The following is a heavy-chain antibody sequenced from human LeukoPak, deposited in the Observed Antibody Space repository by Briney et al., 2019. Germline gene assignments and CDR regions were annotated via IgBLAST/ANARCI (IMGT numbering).Heavy chain of an antibody. J-gene: IGHJ5*02. CDR1: GASINSGDYY. V-gene: IGHV4-30-4*02. D-gene: IGHD3-22*01. Sequence: SETLSLTCIVYGASINSGDYYWSWIRQPPGKGLEWFGYIYYSGCTYYNPSLKSRVTISVDTSKHQFCLQPSSVTAADSATDYCARVSRFNGEGVILFAPGGQGTLVTVSS. CDR2: IYYSGCT. CDR3: ARVSRFNGEGVILFAP.